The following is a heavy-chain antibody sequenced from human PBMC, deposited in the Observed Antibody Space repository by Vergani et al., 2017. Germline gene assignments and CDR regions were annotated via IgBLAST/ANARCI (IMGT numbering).Heavy chain of an antibody. D-gene: IGHD2-2*01. Sequence: QVQLQESGPGLVKPSETLSLTCTVSGGSISSHYWSWIRQPPGKGLEWIGYIYYSGSTNYNPSLKSRVTISVDTSKTQFSLKLSSVTAADTAVYYCARDFLYCSSTSCRRGMDVWGQGTTVTVSS. CDR3: ARDFLYCSSTSCRRGMDV. CDR2: IYYSGST. V-gene: IGHV4-59*11. J-gene: IGHJ6*02. CDR1: GGSISSHY.